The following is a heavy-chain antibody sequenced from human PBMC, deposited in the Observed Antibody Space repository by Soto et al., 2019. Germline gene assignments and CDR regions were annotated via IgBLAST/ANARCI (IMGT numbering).Heavy chain of an antibody. V-gene: IGHV2-5*02. J-gene: IGHJ6*04. CDR3: AHYTTDTYFDV. CDR1: GFSLYTGGVG. CDR2: LCWDDTR. D-gene: IGHD1-1*01. Sequence: GSGPTLVNPTQTLTLTCSFSGFSLYTGGVGVGWIRQPPGKALEWLALLCWDDTRRYNPSLKNTLTIAKDTSENQVVLTVTDMGPVDTGTYFCAHYTTDTYFDVWGKGATVTVSS.